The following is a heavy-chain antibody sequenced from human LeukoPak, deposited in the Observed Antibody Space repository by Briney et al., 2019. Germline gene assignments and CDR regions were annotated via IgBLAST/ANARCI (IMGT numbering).Heavy chain of an antibody. CDR3: ATEKDDSSGYYYFDY. Sequence: ASVKVSCKVSGYTLTELSMHWVRQAPGKGLDWMGGFDPEDGEIIYAQKFQDRVTMTEDTSTDTAYMELSSLRSDDTAVYYCATEKDDSSGYYYFDYWGQGTLVTASS. D-gene: IGHD3-22*01. V-gene: IGHV1-24*01. CDR2: FDPEDGEI. J-gene: IGHJ4*02. CDR1: GYTLTELS.